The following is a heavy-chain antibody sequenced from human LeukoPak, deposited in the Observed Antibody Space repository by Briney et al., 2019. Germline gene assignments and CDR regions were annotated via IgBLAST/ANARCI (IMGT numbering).Heavy chain of an antibody. CDR3: ARDRGAASSLYYYGMDV. J-gene: IGHJ6*02. V-gene: IGHV4-61*01. D-gene: IGHD2/OR15-2a*01. CDR2: IYYSGST. CDR1: GGSFSSGSYY. Sequence: PSETLSLTCTVSGGSFSSGSYYWSWIRQPRGKGLEWIVYIYYSGSTNKNTSLKSRVTISVDTSKNQFSLKLSSVTAADTAVYYCARDRGAASSLYYYGMDVWGQGTTVTVS.